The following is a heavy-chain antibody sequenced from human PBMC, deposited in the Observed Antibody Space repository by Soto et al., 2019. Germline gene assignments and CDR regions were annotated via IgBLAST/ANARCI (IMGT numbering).Heavy chain of an antibody. CDR2: ISGSGGST. J-gene: IGHJ4*02. D-gene: IGHD3-22*01. V-gene: IGHV3-23*01. Sequence: TFSSYAMSWVRQAPGKGLEWVSAISGSGGSTYYADSVKGRFTISRDNSQNTLYLQMNSLRGEDTAVYYCAKATYYYDSSGYYPFDYWGQGALVTVSS. CDR1: TFSSYA. CDR3: AKATYYYDSSGYYPFDY.